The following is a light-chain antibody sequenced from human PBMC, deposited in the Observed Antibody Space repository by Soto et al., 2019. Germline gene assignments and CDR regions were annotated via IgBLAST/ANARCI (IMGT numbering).Light chain of an antibody. Sequence: DIVMTQSPDSLSVSLGERAAINFSSSQIFLYSSNNKNYLAWYQQKPGQPPKLLIYWASTRESGVPDRFSGSGSGTDFTLTISSLQAEDVAVYYCQQYYSTPWTFGQGTKVHIK. CDR3: QQYYSTPWT. J-gene: IGKJ1*01. CDR2: WAS. CDR1: QIFLYSSNNKNY. V-gene: IGKV4-1*01.